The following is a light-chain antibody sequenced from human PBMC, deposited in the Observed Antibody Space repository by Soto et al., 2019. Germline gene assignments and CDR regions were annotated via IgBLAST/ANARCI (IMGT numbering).Light chain of an antibody. Sequence: EVVLTQSPATLSLSPGGRATLSCRASEDVDLYLAWYQQRPGQAPRLLISDTSKRATGIPARFTGTESGTEFTLTISSLEPEDFAVYYCQQRFSLPPWTFGQGTKVEIK. CDR3: QQRFSLPPWT. V-gene: IGKV3-11*01. CDR2: DTS. J-gene: IGKJ1*01. CDR1: EDVDLY.